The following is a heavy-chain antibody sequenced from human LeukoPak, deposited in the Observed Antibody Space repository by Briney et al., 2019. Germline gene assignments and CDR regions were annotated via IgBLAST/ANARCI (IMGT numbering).Heavy chain of an antibody. CDR3: AGHSSSWANWFDP. D-gene: IGHD6-13*01. CDR2: IYYSGST. V-gene: IGHV4-59*01. J-gene: IGHJ5*02. Sequence: PSETLSLTCTVSGGSISSYYWSWIRQPPGKGLEWIRYIYYSGSTNYNPSLKSRVTISVDTSKNQFSLKLSSVTAADTAVYYCAGHSSSWANWFDPWGQGTLVTVSS. CDR1: GGSISSYY.